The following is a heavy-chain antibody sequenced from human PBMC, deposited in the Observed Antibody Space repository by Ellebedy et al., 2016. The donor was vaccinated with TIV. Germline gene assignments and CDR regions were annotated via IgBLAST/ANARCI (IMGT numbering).Heavy chain of an antibody. CDR2: ISYDGSNK. Sequence: GGSLRLXXAASGFTFSSYAMHWVRQAPGKGLEWVAVISYDGSNKYYADSVKGRFTISRDNSKNTLYLQMNSLRAEDTAVYYCARDPIGYSSSWGLFDYWGQGTLVTVSS. J-gene: IGHJ4*02. CDR3: ARDPIGYSSSWGLFDY. V-gene: IGHV3-30-3*01. CDR1: GFTFSSYA. D-gene: IGHD6-13*01.